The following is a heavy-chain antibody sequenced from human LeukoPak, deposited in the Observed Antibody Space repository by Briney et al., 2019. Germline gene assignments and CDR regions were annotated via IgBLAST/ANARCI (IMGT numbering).Heavy chain of an antibody. Sequence: GASVKVSCKASGYTFTSYYMHWVRQAPGQGLEWMGIINPSGGSTSYAQKFQGRVTMTTDTSTSTAYMELRSLRSDDTAVYYCARDSSGYPPFDYWGQGTLVTVSS. CDR1: GYTFTSYY. CDR3: ARDSSGYPPFDY. V-gene: IGHV1-46*01. D-gene: IGHD5-12*01. J-gene: IGHJ4*02. CDR2: INPSGGST.